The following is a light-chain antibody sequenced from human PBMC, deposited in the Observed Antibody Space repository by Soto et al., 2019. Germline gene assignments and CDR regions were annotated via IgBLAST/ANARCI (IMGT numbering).Light chain of an antibody. CDR2: GAS. CDR1: QSISSSY. J-gene: IGKJ1*01. Sequence: EIVLTQSPGTLSLSLGERATLSCRASQSISSSYLAWYQQKPGQAPRLLIYGASSRAAGIPDRFSGSGSGTDFTLTISSLEPEDFAVYYCQHYDSSLWTFGQGTKVEIK. CDR3: QHYDSSLWT. V-gene: IGKV3-20*01.